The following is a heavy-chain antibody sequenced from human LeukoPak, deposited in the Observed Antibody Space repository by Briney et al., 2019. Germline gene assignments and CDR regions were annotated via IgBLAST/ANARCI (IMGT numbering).Heavy chain of an antibody. D-gene: IGHD5-24*01. CDR3: ARRDGSFDY. V-gene: IGHV4-39*01. Sequence: PSETLSLTCTVSGDSISTYYWAWIRQPPGKGLEWIGSMSYSGSTHYNPSLRTAITISLDTSKNQFSLKLSSVTPADTAIYYCARRDGSFDYWGQGTRVTVSS. CDR2: MSYSGST. J-gene: IGHJ4*01. CDR1: GDSISTYY.